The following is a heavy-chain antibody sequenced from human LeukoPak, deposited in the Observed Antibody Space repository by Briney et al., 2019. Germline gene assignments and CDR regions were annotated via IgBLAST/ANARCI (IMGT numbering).Heavy chain of an antibody. Sequence: GGSLRLSCAASGFTFSSYGMHWVRQAPGKGLEWVSSISSSSSYIYYADSVKGRFTISRDNAKNSLYLQMNSLRAEDTAVYYCARDGILGFDYWGQGTLVTVSS. J-gene: IGHJ4*02. CDR1: GFTFSSYG. V-gene: IGHV3-21*01. D-gene: IGHD1-14*01. CDR2: ISSSSSYI. CDR3: ARDGILGFDY.